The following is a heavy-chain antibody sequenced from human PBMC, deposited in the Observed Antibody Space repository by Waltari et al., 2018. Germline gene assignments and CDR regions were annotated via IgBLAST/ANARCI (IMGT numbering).Heavy chain of an antibody. V-gene: IGHV3-23*01. J-gene: IGHJ3*02. Sequence: EVQLLESGGGLVQPGGSLRLSCAASGFTFSSYAMSWVRQAPGKGLEWVSAISGSGGSTYYADSVKGRFTISRDNSKNTLYLQMNSLRAEDTAVYYCAKALAYCGGDCFQGAFDIWGQGTMVTVSS. CDR2: ISGSGGST. CDR1: GFTFSSYA. D-gene: IGHD2-21*02. CDR3: AKALAYCGGDCFQGAFDI.